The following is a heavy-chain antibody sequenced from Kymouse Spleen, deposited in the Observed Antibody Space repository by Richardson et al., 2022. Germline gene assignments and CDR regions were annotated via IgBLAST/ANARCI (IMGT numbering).Heavy chain of an antibody. Sequence: QVQLQESGPGLVKPSETLSLTCTVSGGSVSSGSYYWSWIRQPPGKGLEWIGYIYYSGSTNYNPSLKSRVTISVDTSKNQFSLKLSSVTAADTAVYYCARVRAISGSFLFDYWGQGTLVTVSS. CDR3: ARVRAISGSFLFDY. D-gene: IGHD1-26*01. J-gene: IGHJ4*02. CDR1: GGSVSSGSYY. V-gene: IGHV4-61*01. CDR2: IYYSGST.